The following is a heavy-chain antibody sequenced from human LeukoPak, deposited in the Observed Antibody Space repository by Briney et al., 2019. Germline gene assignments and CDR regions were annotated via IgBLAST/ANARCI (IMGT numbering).Heavy chain of an antibody. CDR1: GFTFSSSW. J-gene: IGHJ4*02. V-gene: IGHV3-7*04. CDR2: IEEDGSEK. CDR3: ARDHYLRFDY. Sequence: GGSLRLSCAASGFTFSSSWMSWVRQAPGKGLEWVANIEEDGSEKYYVDSVKGRFTISRDNAKNSLYLQMNSLRAEDTAVYYCARDHYLRFDYWGQGTLVTVSS. D-gene: IGHD2/OR15-2a*01.